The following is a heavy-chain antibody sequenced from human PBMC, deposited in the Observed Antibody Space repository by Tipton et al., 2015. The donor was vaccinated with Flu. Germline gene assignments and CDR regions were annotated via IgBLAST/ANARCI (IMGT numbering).Heavy chain of an antibody. CDR1: GDSFTYYW. V-gene: IGHV5-51*03. CDR2: IYPANSDT. CDR3: VRLRTRVVTPRDAFGI. D-gene: IGHD4-23*01. J-gene: IGHJ3*02. Sequence: QLVQSGAEVKKPGESLKISCKDSGDSFTYYWIGWVRQMPGKGLEWMGLIYPANSDTRYSPSFRGQVTLSADESINTAYLHWSSVKASDSAMYYCVRLRTRVVTPRDAFGIWGQGTMVTVSS.